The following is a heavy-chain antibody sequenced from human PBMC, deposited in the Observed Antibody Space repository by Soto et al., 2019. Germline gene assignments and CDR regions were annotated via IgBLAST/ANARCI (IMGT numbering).Heavy chain of an antibody. CDR2: ISSSSSYI. J-gene: IGHJ4*01. CDR3: ARLDRGSLDY. Sequence: EVQLVESGGGLVKPGGSLRLSCAASGFTFSRHSMNWVRQAPGKGLEWVSSISSSSSYIYYADSVKGRFTISRDNAKNLVYLQMNSLRAEDTAVYYCARLDRGSLDYWGRGTLVTVSS. CDR1: GFTFSRHS. D-gene: IGHD6-25*01. V-gene: IGHV3-21*01.